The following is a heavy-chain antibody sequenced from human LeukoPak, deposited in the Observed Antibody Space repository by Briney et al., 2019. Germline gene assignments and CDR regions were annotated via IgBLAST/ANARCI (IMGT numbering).Heavy chain of an antibody. Sequence: SETLSLTCSVSGGFINSYYWSWIGQPAGQGLEWIGRFYNSGRTNSNPSLKSRVTISADTSKNQFSLKLRSVTAADTAVYYCARGDLKSDWFDPWGQGTLVIVST. CDR3: ARGDLKSDWFDP. D-gene: IGHD3-3*01. V-gene: IGHV4-4*07. CDR2: FYNSGRT. J-gene: IGHJ5*02. CDR1: GGFINSYY.